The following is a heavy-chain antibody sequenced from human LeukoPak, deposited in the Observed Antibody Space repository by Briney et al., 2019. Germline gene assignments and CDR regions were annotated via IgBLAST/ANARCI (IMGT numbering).Heavy chain of an antibody. D-gene: IGHD5-18*01. J-gene: IGHJ4*02. CDR1: GFTFSSYN. CDR2: ISSSSTYI. CDR3: AIDPGTVDTAMVPVWDY. Sequence: GGSLRLSCAASGFTFSSYNMNGVRQAPGKGLEWVSSISSSSTYIYYADSVRGRFTISRDNAKNSLYLQMNSLRAEDTAVYYCAIDPGTVDTAMVPVWDYWGQGTLVTVSS. V-gene: IGHV3-21*01.